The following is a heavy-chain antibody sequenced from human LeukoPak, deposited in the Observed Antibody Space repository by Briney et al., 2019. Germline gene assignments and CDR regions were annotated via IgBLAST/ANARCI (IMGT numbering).Heavy chain of an antibody. J-gene: IGHJ4*02. D-gene: IGHD1-1*01. CDR1: GFTFSSYA. CDR2: ISGSGSST. V-gene: IGHV3-23*01. CDR3: AKDRIMGTGTDS. Sequence: PGGSLRLSCAASGFTFSSYAMNWVRQAPGKGLEWVSTISGSGSSTFYADSVKGRFTISRDTSKNTLFLQMNSLGAEDTAVYYCAKDRIMGTGTDSWGQGTLVTVSS.